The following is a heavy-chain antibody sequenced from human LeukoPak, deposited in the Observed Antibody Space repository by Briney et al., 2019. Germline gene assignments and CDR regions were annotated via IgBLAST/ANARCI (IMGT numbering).Heavy chain of an antibody. J-gene: IGHJ4*02. V-gene: IGHV4-30-4*01. D-gene: IGHD3-10*01. Sequence: SETLSLTCTVSGGSISSGDYYWSWIRQPPGKGLEWIGYIYYSGSTYYNPSLKSRVTISVDTSKNQFSLKLSSVTAADTAVYYCARVMVRGVILDYWGQGTLVTVSS. CDR2: IYYSGST. CDR3: ARVMVRGVILDY. CDR1: GGSISSGDYY.